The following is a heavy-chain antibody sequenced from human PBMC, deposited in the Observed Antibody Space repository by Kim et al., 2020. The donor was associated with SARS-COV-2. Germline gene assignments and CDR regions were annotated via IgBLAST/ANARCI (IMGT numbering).Heavy chain of an antibody. Sequence: GGSLRLSCAASGFTFSSYGMHWVRQAPGKGLEWVAVIWYDGSNKYYADSVKGRFTISRDNSKNTLYLQMNSLRAEDTAVYYCARDGGEDSSGLVDYWGQGTLVTVSS. CDR2: IWYDGSNK. J-gene: IGHJ4*02. CDR3: ARDGGEDSSGLVDY. CDR1: GFTFSSYG. D-gene: IGHD3-22*01. V-gene: IGHV3-33*08.